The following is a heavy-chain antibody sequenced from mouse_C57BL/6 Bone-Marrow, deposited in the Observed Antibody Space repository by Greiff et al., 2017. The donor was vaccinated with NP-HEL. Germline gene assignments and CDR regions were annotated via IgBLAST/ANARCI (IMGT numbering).Heavy chain of an antibody. CDR2: INPNYGTT. V-gene: IGHV1-39*01. CDR3: ARDRWLLLLGYFDY. J-gene: IGHJ2*01. Sequence: VQLKESGPELVKPGASVKISCKASGYSFTDYNMNWVKQSNGKSLEWIGVINPNYGTTSYNQKFKGKATLTVDQSSSTAYMQLNSLTSEDSAVYYCARDRWLLLLGYFDYWGQGTTLTVSS. CDR1: GYSFTDYN. D-gene: IGHD2-3*01.